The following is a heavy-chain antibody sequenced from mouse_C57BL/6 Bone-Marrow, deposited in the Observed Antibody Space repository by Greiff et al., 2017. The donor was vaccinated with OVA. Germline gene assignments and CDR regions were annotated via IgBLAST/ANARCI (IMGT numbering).Heavy chain of an antibody. D-gene: IGHD1-1*01. CDR1: GYAFSSSW. CDR3: ARCGSSFLWFAY. CDR2: IYPGDGDT. J-gene: IGHJ3*01. V-gene: IGHV1-82*01. Sequence: QVQLKESGPELVKPGASVKISCKASGYAFSSSWMNWVKQRPGKGLEWIGRIYPGDGDTNYNGKFKGKATLTADKSSSTAYMQLSSLTSEDSAVYFCARCGSSFLWFAYWGQGTLVTVSA.